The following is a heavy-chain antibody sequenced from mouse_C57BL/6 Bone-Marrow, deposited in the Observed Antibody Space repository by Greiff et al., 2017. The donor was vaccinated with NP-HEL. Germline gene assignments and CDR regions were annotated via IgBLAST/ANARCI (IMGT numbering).Heavy chain of an antibody. CDR3: EIKGRNPYWYFDV. CDR2: IHPSDSDT. Sequence: QVQLQQPGAELVKPGASVKVSCKASGYTFTSYWMHWVKQRPGQGLEWIGRIHPSDSDTNYNQKFKGKATLTVDKSSSTAYMQLSSLTSGDSAVYYCEIKGRNPYWYFDVWGTGTTVTVSA. CDR1: GYTFTSYW. V-gene: IGHV1-74*01. J-gene: IGHJ1*03. D-gene: IGHD2-1*01.